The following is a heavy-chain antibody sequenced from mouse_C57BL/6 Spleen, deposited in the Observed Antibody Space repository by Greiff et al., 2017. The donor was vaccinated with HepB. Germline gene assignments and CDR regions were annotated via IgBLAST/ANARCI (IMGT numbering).Heavy chain of an antibody. CDR1: GFNIKDYY. D-gene: IGHD3-2*02. CDR3: ARWSAQATFAY. Sequence: EVQLQQSGAELVKPGASVKLSCTASGFNIKDYYMHWVKQRTEQGLEWIGRIDPEDGETKCAPKFQGKATITADTSSNTAYLQLSSLTSEDTAVYYCARWSAQATFAYWGQGTLVTVSA. J-gene: IGHJ3*01. CDR2: IDPEDGET. V-gene: IGHV14-2*01.